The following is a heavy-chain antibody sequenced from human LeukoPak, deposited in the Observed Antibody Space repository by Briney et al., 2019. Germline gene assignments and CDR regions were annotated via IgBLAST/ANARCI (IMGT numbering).Heavy chain of an antibody. V-gene: IGHV3-33*01. CDR3: AREGTDYGDYKNWFDP. CDR1: GFTFSSFA. D-gene: IGHD4-17*01. CDR2: IWYDGSSK. Sequence: GGSLRLSRAASGFTFSSFAIHWVRRVPGKGLGWVAAIWYDGSSKYYVDSVKGRFTISRDNSKNTVYLQMNSLRAEDTAVYYCAREGTDYGDYKNWFDPWGQGTLVTVSS. J-gene: IGHJ5*02.